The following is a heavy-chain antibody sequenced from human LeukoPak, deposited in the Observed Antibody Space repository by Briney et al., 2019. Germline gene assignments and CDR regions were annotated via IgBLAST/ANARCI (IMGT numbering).Heavy chain of an antibody. CDR3: ARDPGYCSGGSCSSDNWFDP. CDR1: GYTFTGYY. CDR2: INPNSGGT. D-gene: IGHD2-15*01. J-gene: IGHJ5*02. Sequence: ASVKVSCKASGYTFTGYYMHWVRQAPGQGLEWMGWINPNSGGTNYAQKFQGRVTMTRDTSISTAYMELSRLRSDDTAVYYCARDPGYCSGGSCSSDNWFDPWGQGTLVTVSS. V-gene: IGHV1-2*02.